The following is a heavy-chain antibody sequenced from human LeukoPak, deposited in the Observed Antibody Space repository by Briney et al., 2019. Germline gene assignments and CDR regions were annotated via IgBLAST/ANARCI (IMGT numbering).Heavy chain of an antibody. V-gene: IGHV3-7*01. CDR2: IKQDGSEE. Sequence: GGSLRLSCAASGFTFSSYWMSWVRQAPGKGLEWVANIKQDGSEEYYVDSVKGRFTISRDNAKSSLYLQMNSLRAEDTAVYYCARDHDYYDSSGRAVWGQGTMVTVSS. J-gene: IGHJ3*01. CDR1: GFTFSSYW. CDR3: ARDHDYYDSSGRAV. D-gene: IGHD3-22*01.